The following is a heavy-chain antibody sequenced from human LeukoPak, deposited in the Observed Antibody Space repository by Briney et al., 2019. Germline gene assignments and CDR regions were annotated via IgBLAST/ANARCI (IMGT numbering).Heavy chain of an antibody. CDR1: GGSISSYY. Sequence: SSETLSLTCTVSGGSISSYYWSWIRQPPGKGLEWIGYIYYSGSTNYNPSLKSRVTISVDTSKNRFSLKLSSVTAADTAVYYCARDSPYYDSSGYQGSFDIWGQGTMVTVCS. V-gene: IGHV4-59*01. D-gene: IGHD3-22*01. J-gene: IGHJ3*02. CDR2: IYYSGST. CDR3: ARDSPYYDSSGYQGSFDI.